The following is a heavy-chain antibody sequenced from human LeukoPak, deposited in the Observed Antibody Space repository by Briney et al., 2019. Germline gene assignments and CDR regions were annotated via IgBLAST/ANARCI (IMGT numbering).Heavy chain of an antibody. CDR2: IYYSGST. Sequence: SETLSLTCTVSGGSISSYYWSWIRQPPGKGLEWIGYIYYSGSTYYNPSLKSRVTISVDTSKNQFSLKLSSVTAADTAVYYCARVGGRKLVDYWGQGTLVTVSS. CDR3: ARVGGRKLVDY. D-gene: IGHD1-7*01. J-gene: IGHJ4*02. CDR1: GGSISSYY. V-gene: IGHV4-59*12.